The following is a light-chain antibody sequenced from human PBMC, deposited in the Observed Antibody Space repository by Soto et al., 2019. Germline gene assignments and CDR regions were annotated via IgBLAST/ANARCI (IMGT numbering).Light chain of an antibody. CDR1: SGHSSYT. CDR2: LNSDGSH. Sequence: QLVLTQSPSASASLGASVKLTCTLSSGHSSYTIAWHQQQPEKGPRYLMKLNSDGSHTKGDGLPDRFSGSSSGAERYLTISSLQSEDEADYCCQTWGSGIRVFGGGTKLTVL. CDR3: QTWGSGIRV. V-gene: IGLV4-69*01. J-gene: IGLJ3*02.